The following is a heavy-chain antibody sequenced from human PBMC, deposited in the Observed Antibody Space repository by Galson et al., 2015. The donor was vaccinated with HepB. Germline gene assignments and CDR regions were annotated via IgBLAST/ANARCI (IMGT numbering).Heavy chain of an antibody. D-gene: IGHD6-6*01. J-gene: IGHJ4*01. CDR2: IWYDGSNK. CDR1: GFTFSSYG. CDR3: APRLGKYFHS. V-gene: IGHV3-33*01. Sequence: SLRLSCAASGFTFSSYGMHWVRQAPGKGLEWVAVIWYDGSNKYYADSVKGRFTISRDNSKNTLYLQINSLRAEDTAVYYCAPRLGKYFHSWGQGTLVTVSS.